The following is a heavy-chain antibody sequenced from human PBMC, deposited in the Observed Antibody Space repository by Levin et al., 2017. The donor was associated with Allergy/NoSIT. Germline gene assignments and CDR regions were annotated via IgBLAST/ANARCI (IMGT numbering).Heavy chain of an antibody. CDR1: GGSFSGYY. CDR2: INHSGST. CDR3: ARDNDYGDYASAFDI. D-gene: IGHD4-17*01. Sequence: SETLSLTCAVYGGSFSGYYWSWIRQPPGKGLEWIGEINHSGSTNYNPSLKSRVTISVDTSKNQFSLKLSSVTAADTAVYYCARDNDYGDYASAFDIWGQGTMVTVSS. J-gene: IGHJ3*02. V-gene: IGHV4-34*01.